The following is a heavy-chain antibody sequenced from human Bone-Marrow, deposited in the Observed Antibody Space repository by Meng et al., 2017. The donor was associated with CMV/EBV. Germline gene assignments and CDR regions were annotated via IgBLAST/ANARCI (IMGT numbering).Heavy chain of an antibody. J-gene: IGHJ5*02. CDR2: IYPGDSDT. Sequence: IASRGSGYSFTSYWSGWVRQMPGKGLEWMGIIYPGDSDTRYRPSFQGQVTISADKSISTAYLQWSSLKASDTAMYYCARGRTGWFDPWGQGTLVTVSS. CDR3: ARGRTGWFDP. V-gene: IGHV5-51*01. CDR1: GYSFTSYW. D-gene: IGHD1/OR15-1a*01.